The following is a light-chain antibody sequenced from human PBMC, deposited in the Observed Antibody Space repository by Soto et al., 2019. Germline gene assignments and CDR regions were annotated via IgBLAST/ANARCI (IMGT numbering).Light chain of an antibody. CDR1: STDFVSYNR. CDR2: EAS. V-gene: IGLV2-18*01. CDR3: SLYTSENTYV. J-gene: IGLJ1*01. Sequence: QSVLTQPPSVSGSPGQSVTISCTGASTDFVSYNRVSWYQQPPGTAPKLIIYEASNRPSGVPDRFSGSKSGNTASLTISGLQAVDEADYYCSLYTSENTYVFGTGTKVTV.